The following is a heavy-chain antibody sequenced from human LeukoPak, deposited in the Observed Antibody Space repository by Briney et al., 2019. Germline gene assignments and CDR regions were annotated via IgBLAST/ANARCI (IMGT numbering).Heavy chain of an antibody. CDR1: GFTFGSDA. J-gene: IGHJ4*02. V-gene: IGHV3-23*01. Sequence: PGGSLRLSCAASGFTFGSDAMTWVRRSPGKGLEWVSTIGASGGGDTYYADSVKGRFTISRDNSKNTLYLQMKSLRAEDTAVYYCAKDDASGSYSHYWGQGTLVSVSS. CDR3: AKDDASGSYSHY. D-gene: IGHD1-26*01. CDR2: IGASGGGDT.